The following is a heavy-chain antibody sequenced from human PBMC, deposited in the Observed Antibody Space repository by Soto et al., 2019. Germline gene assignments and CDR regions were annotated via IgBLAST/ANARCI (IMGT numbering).Heavy chain of an antibody. CDR1: GFTFSSYA. V-gene: IGHV3-23*01. CDR2: INVGVGNT. CDR3: ARDGVGATTYFGYFDY. D-gene: IGHD1-26*01. Sequence: GGSLRLSCAASGFTFSSYAMSWVRQAPGKGLEWVSSINVGVGNTHYADSVRGRFTISRDNSKNTVYLQMNSLRVEDTAVYYCARDGVGATTYFGYFDYWGPGTPVTFSS. J-gene: IGHJ4*02.